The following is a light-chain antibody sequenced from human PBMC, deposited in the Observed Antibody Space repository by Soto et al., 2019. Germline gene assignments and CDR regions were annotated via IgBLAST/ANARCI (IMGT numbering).Light chain of an antibody. CDR1: NIGSKS. V-gene: IGLV3-21*01. Sequence: SYVLTQSPSVSVAPGQTATITCGGNNIGSKSVNWYQHKAGQAPVLVMSYDSDRPSGIPERFSGSNSGNTATLTLSRVESGDEADYYCQVWDTSSDHHVFGSGTKLTVL. J-gene: IGLJ1*01. CDR2: YDS. CDR3: QVWDTSSDHHV.